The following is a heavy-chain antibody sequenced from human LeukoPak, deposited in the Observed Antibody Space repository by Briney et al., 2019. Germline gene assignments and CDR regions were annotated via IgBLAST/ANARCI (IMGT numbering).Heavy chain of an antibody. J-gene: IGHJ4*02. CDR1: GVSISSSNSY. V-gene: IGHV4-39*01. CDR2: IYYSGNT. CDR3: ARGRSKYSYGYPIDY. Sequence: PSETLSLTCTVSGVSISSSNSYWGWIRQPPGKGLEWIGSIYYSGNTYYNASLKSQVSISIDTSKNQFSLRLTSVTAADTAVYYCARGRSKYSYGYPIDYWGQGTLVTVSS. D-gene: IGHD5-18*01.